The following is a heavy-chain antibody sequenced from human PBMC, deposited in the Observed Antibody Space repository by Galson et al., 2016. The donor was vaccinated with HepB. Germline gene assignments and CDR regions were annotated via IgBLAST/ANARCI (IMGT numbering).Heavy chain of an antibody. J-gene: IGHJ4*02. CDR1: GFTFSNFG. CDR3: VRGSSRVRTDF. CDR2: ISAYNGDI. V-gene: IGHV1-18*04. D-gene: IGHD1-1*01. Sequence: KVSCKASGFTFSNFGFTWVRQAPGQGLEWMGWISAYNGDINYAQRVQGRLTMTTDTSTNTAYMELRSLTSDDTAVYYCVRGSSRVRTDFWGQGTLVTVSS.